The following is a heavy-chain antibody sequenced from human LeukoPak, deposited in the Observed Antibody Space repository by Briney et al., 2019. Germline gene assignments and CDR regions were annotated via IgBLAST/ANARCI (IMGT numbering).Heavy chain of an antibody. CDR2: ISYDGSNK. V-gene: IGHV3-30*04. D-gene: IGHD6-19*01. CDR3: ARSGEQWLIHYGMDV. J-gene: IGHJ6*02. Sequence: GGSLRLSCAASGLTFSSYAMHWVRQAPGKGLEWVAVISYDGSNKYYADSVKGRFTISRDNSKNTLYLQMNSLRAEDTAVYYCARSGEQWLIHYGMDVWGQGTTVTVSS. CDR1: GLTFSSYA.